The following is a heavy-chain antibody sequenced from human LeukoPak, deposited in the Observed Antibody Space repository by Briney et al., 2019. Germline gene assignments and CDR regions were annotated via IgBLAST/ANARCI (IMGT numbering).Heavy chain of an antibody. CDR1: GLTFSNYA. J-gene: IGHJ4*02. CDR2: SGSGGDT. Sequence: GGSLRLSCVASGLTFSNYAMNSVRQAPGKGLEWVSVSGSGGDTYYVDSVKGRFTISRDNSKNTLYLQMNSLRAEDTAVYYCAKARGGTYRTYYFDYWGQGTLVTVSS. D-gene: IGHD1-26*01. V-gene: IGHV3-23*01. CDR3: AKARGGTYRTYYFDY.